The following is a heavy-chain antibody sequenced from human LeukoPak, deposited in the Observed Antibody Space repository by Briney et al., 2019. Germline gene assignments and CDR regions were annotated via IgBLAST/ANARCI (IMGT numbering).Heavy chain of an antibody. CDR2: IWYDGSNK. CDR1: GFTFSSYG. V-gene: IGHV3-33*01. CDR3: ARGTSPFDP. Sequence: PGGSLRLSCAASGFTFSSYGMHWVRQAPGKGLEWVAVIWYDGSNKYYADSVKGRFTISRDNAKNTLYLQMTSLRAEDTAVYYCARGTSPFDPWGRGTLVTVSS. J-gene: IGHJ5*02.